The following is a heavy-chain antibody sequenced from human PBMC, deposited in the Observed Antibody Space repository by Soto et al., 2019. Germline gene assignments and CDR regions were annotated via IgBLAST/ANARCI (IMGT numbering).Heavy chain of an antibody. CDR2: IIPILGIA. CDR3: ARGSIAAAGASEFDY. Sequence: QVQLVQSGAEVKKPGSSVKVSCKASGGTFSSYTISWVRQAPGQGLEWMGRIIPILGIANYAQKFQGRVTITADKSTSTAYMELSRLRSEDTAVYYCARGSIAAAGASEFDYWGQGTLVTVSS. J-gene: IGHJ4*02. V-gene: IGHV1-69*02. D-gene: IGHD6-13*01. CDR1: GGTFSSYT.